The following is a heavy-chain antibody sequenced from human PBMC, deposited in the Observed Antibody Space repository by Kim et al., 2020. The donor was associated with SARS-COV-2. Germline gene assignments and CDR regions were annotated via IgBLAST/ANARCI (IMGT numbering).Heavy chain of an antibody. J-gene: IGHJ4*02. D-gene: IGHD3-9*01. CDR3: ARGVRTISNYDY. V-gene: IGHV1-8*01. Sequence: ASVKVSCKASGYTFTSHDLNWVRQATGQGLEWMGWMNPHIGNAGYAQKFQGRVTMTMDPSITTAYMEPSSLRSEDTAVYYCARGVRTISNYDYCGQGTLV. CDR2: MNPHIGNA. CDR1: GYTFTSHD.